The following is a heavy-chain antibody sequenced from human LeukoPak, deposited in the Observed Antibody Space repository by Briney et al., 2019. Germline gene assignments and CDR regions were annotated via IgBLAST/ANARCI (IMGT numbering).Heavy chain of an antibody. D-gene: IGHD1-1*01. J-gene: IGHJ6*02. CDR3: ASTAKGTTGNYYYYGMDV. Sequence: GGSLRLSCAASGFTVSSNYMSWVRQAPGKRLEWVSVIYSGGSTYYADSVKGRFTISRDNSKNTLYLQMNSLRAEGTAVYYCASTAKGTTGNYYYYGMDVWGQGTTVTVSS. CDR1: GFTVSSNY. V-gene: IGHV3-53*01. CDR2: IYSGGST.